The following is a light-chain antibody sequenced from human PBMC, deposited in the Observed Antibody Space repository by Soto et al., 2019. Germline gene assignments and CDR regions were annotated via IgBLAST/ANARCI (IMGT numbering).Light chain of an antibody. CDR3: QSYDSSLSGSNV. J-gene: IGLJ1*01. V-gene: IGLV1-40*01. Sequence: QSVLTQPPSVSEAPGQRVTISCTGSSSNIGAGYDVHWYQQLPGTAPKLLIYGNSNRPSGVPDRFSGSKSGTSASLAITGLQAEDEADYYCQSYDSSLSGSNVFGTGTKVTVL. CDR2: GNS. CDR1: SSNIGAGYD.